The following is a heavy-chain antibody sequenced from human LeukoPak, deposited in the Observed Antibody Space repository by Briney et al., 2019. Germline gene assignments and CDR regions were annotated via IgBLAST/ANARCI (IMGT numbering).Heavy chain of an antibody. CDR2: ISYDGSNK. V-gene: IGHV3-30-3*01. CDR3: ARDSGSPKLDY. Sequence: PGRSLRLSCAASGFTFSSYAMHWVRKAPGKGLEWVAVISYDGSNKYYADSVKGRFTISRDNSKNTLYLQMNSLRAEDTAVYYCARDSGSPKLDYWGQGTLVTVSS. D-gene: IGHD3-10*01. CDR1: GFTFSSYA. J-gene: IGHJ4*02.